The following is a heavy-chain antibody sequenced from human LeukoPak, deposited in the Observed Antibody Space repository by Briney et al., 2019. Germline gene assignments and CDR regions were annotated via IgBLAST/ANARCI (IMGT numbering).Heavy chain of an antibody. CDR3: ARAVVGATDGMDV. CDR1: GFTFSSYS. J-gene: IGHJ6*02. V-gene: IGHV3-21*01. CDR2: ISSSSSYI. D-gene: IGHD1-26*01. Sequence: GGSLRLSCAASGFTFSSYSMNWVRQAPGKGLEWVSSISSSSSYIYYADSVKGRFTISRDNAENSLYLQMNSLRAEDTAVYYCARAVVGATDGMDVWGQGTTVTVSS.